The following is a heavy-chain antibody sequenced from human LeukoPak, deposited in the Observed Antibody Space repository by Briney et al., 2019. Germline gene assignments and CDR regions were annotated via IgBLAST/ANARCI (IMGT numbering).Heavy chain of an antibody. CDR1: GVIFIDDW. J-gene: IGHJ6*02. CDR2: INPDGTAT. Sequence: PGGSLRLSCALSGVIFIDDWMHWVRHGPGKGAGWVSRINPDGTATNYADSVKGRFIISRDNAKNTLYLQMNSLRVEDTAMYYCARSLPGLDVWGQGTTVTVSS. V-gene: IGHV3-74*01. CDR3: ARSLPGLDV.